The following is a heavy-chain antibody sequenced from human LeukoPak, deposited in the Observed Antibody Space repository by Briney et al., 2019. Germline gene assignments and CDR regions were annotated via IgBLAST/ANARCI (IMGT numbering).Heavy chain of an antibody. CDR2: IYYSGST. J-gene: IGHJ1*01. V-gene: IGHV4-59*01. D-gene: IGHD3-22*01. CDR3: ARGSLDYDSSGYYSPEEYFQH. CDR1: GGSISSYY. Sequence: PSQTLSLTCTVSGGSISSYYWSWIRQSPGKGLEWIGYIYYSGSTNYNPSLKSRVTISVDTSKNQFSLKLSSVTAADTAVYYCARGSLDYDSSGYYSPEEYFQHWGQGTLVTVSS.